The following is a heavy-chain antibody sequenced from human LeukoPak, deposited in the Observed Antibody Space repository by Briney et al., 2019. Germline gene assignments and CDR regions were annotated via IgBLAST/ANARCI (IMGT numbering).Heavy chain of an antibody. CDR3: AGSTTVTYFDY. CDR2: IYYSGST. V-gene: IGHV4-59*01. J-gene: IGHJ4*02. CDR1: GGSISSYY. D-gene: IGHD4-4*01. Sequence: SETLSLTCTVSGGSISSYYWSWIRPPPGKGLEWIGYIYYSGSTNYNPSLKSRVTISVDTSKNQFSLKLSSVTAADTAVYYCAGSTTVTYFDYWGQGTLVTVSS.